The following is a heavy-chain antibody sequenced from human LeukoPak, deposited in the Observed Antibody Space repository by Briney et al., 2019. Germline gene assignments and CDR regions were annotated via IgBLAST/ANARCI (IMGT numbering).Heavy chain of an antibody. CDR3: ARDAETSLAN. Sequence: AGGSLRLSCAASGFAVSSKYMNWVRQAPGKGLEWVTVIYLDGRADYADSVKGRFTISSDNSKNTVYLQMNSLKDEDTAVYYCARDAETSLANWGQGTLVIVSP. J-gene: IGHJ4*02. V-gene: IGHV3-66*01. D-gene: IGHD5-24*01. CDR1: GFAVSSKY. CDR2: IYLDGRA.